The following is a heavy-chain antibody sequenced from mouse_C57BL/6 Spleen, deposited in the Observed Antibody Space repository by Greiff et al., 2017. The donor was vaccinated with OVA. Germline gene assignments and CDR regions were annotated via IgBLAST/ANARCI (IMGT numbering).Heavy chain of an antibody. CDR3: TRESSSVYYAMDY. V-gene: IGHV1-15*01. Sequence: VQLQESGAELVRPGASVTLSCKASGYTFTDYEMHWVKQTPVHGLEWIGAIDPDTGGPAYNQKVKGKAILTADTSSSTAYMELRSLTSEDSAVDYCTRESSSVYYAMDYWGQGTSVTVSS. J-gene: IGHJ4*01. CDR1: GYTFTDYE. CDR2: IDPDTGGP. D-gene: IGHD3-2*02.